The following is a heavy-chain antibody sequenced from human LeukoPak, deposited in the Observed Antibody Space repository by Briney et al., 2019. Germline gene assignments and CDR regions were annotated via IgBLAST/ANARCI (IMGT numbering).Heavy chain of an antibody. CDR1: GGSINNFY. V-gene: IGHV4-59*01. CDR3: ARERSMVRGVSWFDP. J-gene: IGHJ5*02. Sequence: SETLSLTCTVSGGSINNFYWSWIRQPPGKGPEWIGYIYDSGSTNYNPSLKSRITISVDTSKNQFSLKLSSVTAEDTAVYYCARERSMVRGVSWFDPWGQGTLVTVSS. D-gene: IGHD3-10*01. CDR2: IYDSGST.